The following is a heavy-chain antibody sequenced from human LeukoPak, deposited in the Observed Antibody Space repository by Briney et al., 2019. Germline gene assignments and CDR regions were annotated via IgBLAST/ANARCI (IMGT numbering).Heavy chain of an antibody. CDR1: VGMFTNYG. CDR2: IIPSLGVP. CDR3: ARTYYYDSSGYRNAVDM. J-gene: IGHJ3*02. D-gene: IGHD3-22*01. Sequence: SVKVSFKSSVGMFTNYGFSLVGQAPGQGLEWMGRIIPSLGVPSYRQKFRGRVSITADKATTRAYMELSGLRSEDTALYYCARTYYYDSSGYRNAVDMWGQGTMVTVSS. V-gene: IGHV1-69*04.